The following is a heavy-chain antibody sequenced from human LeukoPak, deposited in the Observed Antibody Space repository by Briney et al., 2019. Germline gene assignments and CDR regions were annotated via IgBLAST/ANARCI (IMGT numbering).Heavy chain of an antibody. D-gene: IGHD5-18*01. CDR2: IYYSGST. CDR1: GGSISSGDYY. V-gene: IGHV4-30-4*01. J-gene: IGHJ4*02. CDR3: ASSRIQLWLRYFDY. Sequence: SQTLSLTCTVSGGSISSGDYYWSWIRQPPGKGLEWIGYIYYSGSTYYNPSLKSRVTISVDTSKNQFSLKLSSVTAADTAVYYCASSRIQLWLRYFDYRGQGTLVTVSS.